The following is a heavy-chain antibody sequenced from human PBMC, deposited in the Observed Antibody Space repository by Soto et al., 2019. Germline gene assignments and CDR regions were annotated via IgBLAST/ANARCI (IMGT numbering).Heavy chain of an antibody. D-gene: IGHD1-1*01. J-gene: IGHJ5*02. V-gene: IGHV1-3*01. CDR1: GYTFTSYA. Sequence: ASVKVSCKASGYTFTSYAMYWVHQAPGQRLEWMGWINAGNGNTKYSQKFQGRVTITRDTSASTAYMELSSLRSEDTAVYYCARDSPIPTGYFDPWGQGTLVTVSS. CDR2: INAGNGNT. CDR3: ARDSPIPTGYFDP.